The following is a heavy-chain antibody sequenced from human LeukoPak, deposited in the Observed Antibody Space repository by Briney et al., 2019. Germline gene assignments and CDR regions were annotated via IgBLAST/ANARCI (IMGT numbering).Heavy chain of an antibody. J-gene: IGHJ4*02. CDR1: GGSISSYY. CDR3: ARPPARTQYFDR. V-gene: IGHV4-59*01. CDR2: IHYSGTT. Sequence: SETLSLTCTVSGGSISSYYWSWIRQPPGKGLEWIGYIHYSGTTNYNPSLKSRVTTSLDTSQNQFSLKLNSVAAADTAVYYCARPPARTQYFDRWGQGTLVPVSS. D-gene: IGHD1-14*01.